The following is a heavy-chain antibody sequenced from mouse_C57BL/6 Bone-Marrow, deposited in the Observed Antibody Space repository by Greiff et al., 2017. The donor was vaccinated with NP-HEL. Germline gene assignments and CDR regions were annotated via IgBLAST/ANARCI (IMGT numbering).Heavy chain of an antibody. CDR2: ISYSGST. CDR3: ARYRGAYGSSYIYAMDY. Sequence: VQLKESGPGLAKPSQTLSLTCSVTGYSITSDYWNWIRKFPGNKLEYMGYISYSGSTYYNPSLKSRISITRDTSKNQYYLQLNSVTTEDTATYYCARYRGAYGSSYIYAMDYWGQGTSVTVSS. V-gene: IGHV3-8*01. D-gene: IGHD1-1*01. CDR1: GYSITSDY. J-gene: IGHJ4*01.